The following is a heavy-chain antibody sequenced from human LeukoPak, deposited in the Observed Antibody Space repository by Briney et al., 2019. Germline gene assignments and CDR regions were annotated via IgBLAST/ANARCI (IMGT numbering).Heavy chain of an antibody. J-gene: IGHJ6*02. V-gene: IGHV4-34*01. Sequence: SETLSPTCAVYGGSFRGYYWSWIRKPPGKGLDWIGEINHSGSTNYNPSLKSRVTISVDTSKNQFSLKLSSVTAADTAVYYCARHARRFGELDGMDVWGQGTTVTVSS. CDR3: ARHARRFGELDGMDV. CDR1: GGSFRGYY. D-gene: IGHD3-10*01. CDR2: INHSGST.